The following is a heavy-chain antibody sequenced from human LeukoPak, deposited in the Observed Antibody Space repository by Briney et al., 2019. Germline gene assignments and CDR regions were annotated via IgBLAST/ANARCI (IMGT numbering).Heavy chain of an antibody. Sequence: SVKVSCKASGGTFISYAISWVRQAPGQGLEWMGGIIPIFGTANYAQKFQGRVTITADESTSTAYMELSSLRSEDTAVYYCASTVHYGDYFFDYWGQGTLVTVSS. D-gene: IGHD4-17*01. CDR1: GGTFISYA. J-gene: IGHJ4*02. CDR3: ASTVHYGDYFFDY. CDR2: IIPIFGTA. V-gene: IGHV1-69*13.